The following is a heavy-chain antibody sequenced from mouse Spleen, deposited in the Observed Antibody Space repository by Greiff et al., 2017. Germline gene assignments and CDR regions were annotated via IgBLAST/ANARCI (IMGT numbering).Heavy chain of an antibody. D-gene: IGHD2-4*01. Sequence: DVKLVESGGGLVKPGGSLKLSCAASGFTFSSYAMSWVRQTPEKRLEWVAAINSNGGSTYYPDTVKDRFTISRDNAKNTLYLQMSSLRSEDTALYYCARQGYDYDVGWFAYWGQGTLVTVSA. V-gene: IGHV5-6-2*01. CDR3: ARQGYDYDVGWFAY. J-gene: IGHJ3*01. CDR1: GFTFSSYA. CDR2: INSNGGST.